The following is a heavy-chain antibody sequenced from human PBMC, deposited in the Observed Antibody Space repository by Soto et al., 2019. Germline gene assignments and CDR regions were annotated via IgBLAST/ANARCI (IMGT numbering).Heavy chain of an antibody. CDR2: INAGNGNT. CDR1: GYTFTSYA. V-gene: IGHV1-3*01. D-gene: IGHD3-16*02. J-gene: IGHJ6*02. CDR3: ARRFMITFGGVIVTHYGMDV. Sequence: ASVKVSCKASGYTFTSYAMHWVRQAPGQRLEWMGWINAGNGNTKYSQKFQGRVTITRDTSASTAYMELSSLRSEDTAVYYCARRFMITFGGVIVTHYGMDVWGQGTTGTVS.